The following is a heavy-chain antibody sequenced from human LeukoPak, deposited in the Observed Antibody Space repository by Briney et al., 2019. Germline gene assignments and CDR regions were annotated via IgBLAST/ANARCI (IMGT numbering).Heavy chain of an antibody. CDR2: IYYSGST. D-gene: IGHD4-11*01. CDR1: GGSISSGGYY. Sequence: SETLSLTCTVSGGSISSGGYYWSWIRQHPGKGLEWIGYIYYSGSTYYNPSLKSRVTISVDTPKNQFPLKLSSVTAADTAVYYCARLTTVTTYYYYGMDVWGQGTTVTVSS. V-gene: IGHV4-31*03. J-gene: IGHJ6*02. CDR3: ARLTTVTTYYYYGMDV.